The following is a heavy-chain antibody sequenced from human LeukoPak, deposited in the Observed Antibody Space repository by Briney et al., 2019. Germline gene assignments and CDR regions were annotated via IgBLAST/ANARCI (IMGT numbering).Heavy chain of an antibody. CDR1: GYTFTVYF. J-gene: IGHJ4*02. CDR3: ATLGGHSLAAQNGY. CDR2: MNADNGGT. D-gene: IGHD3-16*01. V-gene: IGHV1-2*02. Sequence: ASVKVSCKASGYTFTVYFMHWVRQAPGQGLEWMGLMNADNGGTHYAQKFQGRVTMTRDSSINTAYMELSRLTSDDTAVYYCATLGGHSLAAQNGYWGQGTLVTVSS.